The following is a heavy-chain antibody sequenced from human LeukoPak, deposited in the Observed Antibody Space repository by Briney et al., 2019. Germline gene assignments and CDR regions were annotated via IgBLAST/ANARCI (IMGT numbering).Heavy chain of an antibody. CDR1: GGSISSGGYS. J-gene: IGHJ2*01. D-gene: IGHD2-15*01. V-gene: IGHV4-30-2*01. CDR2: IYHSGRT. CDR3: ARGGFSGGSLRYFDL. Sequence: PSETLSLTCAVSGGSISSGGYSWSWIRPPPGKGLEWIGSIYHSGRTYYNPYLKSRLTISVDRSKNQFSLKLRSVTAADTAVYYCARGGFSGGSLRYFDLWGRGILVTVSS.